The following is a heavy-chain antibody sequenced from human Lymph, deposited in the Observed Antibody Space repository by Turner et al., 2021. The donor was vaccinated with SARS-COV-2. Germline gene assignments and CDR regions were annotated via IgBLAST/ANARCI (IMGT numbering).Heavy chain of an antibody. Sequence: EVQVLEAGGGLVQPGGPLRLACAASGLPFSSYGMSWVRQDPGKGLDWVSAISGSGGSTYYADSVKGRFTISRDNSKNTLYLQMNSLRAENTAVYYCAKVYRGGWFGESTTFDYWGQGTLVTVSS. V-gene: IGHV3-23*01. CDR2: ISGSGGST. D-gene: IGHD3-10*01. CDR1: GLPFSSYG. CDR3: AKVYRGGWFGESTTFDY. J-gene: IGHJ4*02.